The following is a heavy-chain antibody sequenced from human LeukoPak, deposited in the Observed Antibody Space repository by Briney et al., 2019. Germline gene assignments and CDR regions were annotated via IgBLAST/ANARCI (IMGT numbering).Heavy chain of an antibody. CDR2: ISATGIT. CDR3: ARHLGP. Sequence: SETLSLTCAVYGGSFSGYYWSWIRQPAGKGLEWIGRISATGITHYNPSLESRVTMSVDMSRNQFSLKLSSVAVADTAVFYCARHLGPWGPGTLVTVSS. J-gene: IGHJ4*02. CDR1: GGSFSGYY. V-gene: IGHV4-59*10. D-gene: IGHD1-26*01.